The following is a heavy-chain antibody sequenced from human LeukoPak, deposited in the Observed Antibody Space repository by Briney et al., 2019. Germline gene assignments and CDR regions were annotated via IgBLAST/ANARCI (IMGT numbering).Heavy chain of an antibody. V-gene: IGHV4-59*08. CDR2: IYYSGNT. CDR3: ARQRGGYVDY. J-gene: IGHJ4*02. Sequence: SETLSLTCTVSGGSMTYYYWTWIRQPPGKGLEWIGYIYYSGNTNYNPSLKSRVTISVDTSKNQFSLMLGSVTAAYTAVFYCARQRGGYVDYWGQGTLVTVSS. D-gene: IGHD2-15*01. CDR1: GGSMTYYY.